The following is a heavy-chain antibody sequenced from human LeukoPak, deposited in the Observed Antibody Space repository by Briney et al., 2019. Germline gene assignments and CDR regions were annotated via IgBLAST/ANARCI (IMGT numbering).Heavy chain of an antibody. J-gene: IGHJ3*02. CDR2: FDPEDGET. CDR3: ATVALDGGYSIAFDI. CDR1: GYTLTELS. D-gene: IGHD4-23*01. V-gene: IGHV1-24*01. Sequence: ASEKVSCKVSGYTLTELSMHWVRQAPGKGLEWMGGFDPEDGETIYAQKFQGRVTMTEDTSTDTAYMELSSLRSEDTAVYYCATVALDGGYSIAFDIWGQGTMVTVSS.